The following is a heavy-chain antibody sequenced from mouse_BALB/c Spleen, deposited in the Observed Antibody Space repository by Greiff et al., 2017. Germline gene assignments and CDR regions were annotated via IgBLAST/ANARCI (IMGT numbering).Heavy chain of an antibody. Sequence: EVQLQQSGTVLARPGASVKMSCKASGYTFTSYWLHWVKQRPGQGLEWIGAIYPGNRDTSYNQKFKGKAKLTAVTSTSTAYMELSSLTNEDSAVYYCTRGQVRHYYAMDYWGQGTSVTVSS. J-gene: IGHJ4*01. CDR2: IYPGNRDT. D-gene: IGHD2-14*01. CDR1: GYTFTSYW. CDR3: TRGQVRHYYAMDY. V-gene: IGHV1-5*01.